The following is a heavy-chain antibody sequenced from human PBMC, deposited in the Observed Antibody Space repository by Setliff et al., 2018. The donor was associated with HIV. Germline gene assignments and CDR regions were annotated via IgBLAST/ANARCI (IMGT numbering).Heavy chain of an antibody. Sequence: GGSVKVSCKASGYTSTNYAMHWVRQAPGQRLEWMGWINAGNGDTKYSQKFQGRVTFTWDTSASTAYMELSSLRSEDTALYYCARDSGDDYSDYYYYGMDVWGQGTTVTVSS. CDR1: GYTSTNYA. J-gene: IGHJ6*02. CDR2: INAGNGDT. V-gene: IGHV1-3*01. CDR3: ARDSGDDYSDYYYYGMDV. D-gene: IGHD4-4*01.